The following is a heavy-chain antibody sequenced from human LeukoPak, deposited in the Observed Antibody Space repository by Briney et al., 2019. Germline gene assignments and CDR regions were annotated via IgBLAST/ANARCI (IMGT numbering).Heavy chain of an antibody. D-gene: IGHD3-9*01. J-gene: IGHJ6*03. V-gene: IGHV1-69*13. CDR1: GGTFSSYA. Sequence: SVKVSCRASGGTFSSYAISWVRQAPGQGLEWMGGIIPIFGTANYAQKFQGRVTITADESTSTAYMELSSLRSEDTAVYYCHRGPLYYYILTGYSDGYYYMDVWRKGTTVTVSS. CDR2: IIPIFGTA. CDR3: HRGPLYYYILTGYSDGYYYMDV.